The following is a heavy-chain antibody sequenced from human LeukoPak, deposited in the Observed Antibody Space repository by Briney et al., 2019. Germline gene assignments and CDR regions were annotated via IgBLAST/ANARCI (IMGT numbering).Heavy chain of an antibody. CDR1: GFTLSSYG. CDR2: ISFDGSNE. CDR3: AKGGRAAADRNFDL. D-gene: IGHD6-13*01. V-gene: IGHV3-30*18. J-gene: IGHJ2*01. Sequence: PGRSLRLSCAASGFTLSSYGMHWVRQALGKGLEWVAAISFDGSNENDADSVKGRFTISRDNSKNTLYLQMNSLRVEDTAVYYCAKGGRAAADRNFDLWGRGTLVAVSS.